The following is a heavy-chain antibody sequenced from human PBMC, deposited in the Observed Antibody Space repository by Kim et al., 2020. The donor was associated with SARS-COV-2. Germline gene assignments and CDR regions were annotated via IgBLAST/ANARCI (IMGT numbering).Heavy chain of an antibody. CDR3: ARQPLGIAVLWYSSGTHFDY. J-gene: IGHJ4*02. V-gene: IGHV4-39*01. Sequence: SETLSLTCTVSGGSISSSSYYWGWIRQPPGKGLEWIGSIYYSGSTYYNPSLKSRVTISVDTSKNQFSLKLSSVTAADTAVYYCARQPLGIAVLWYSSGTHFDYWGQGTLVTGSS. CDR2: IYYSGST. CDR1: GGSISSSSYY. D-gene: IGHD6-19*01.